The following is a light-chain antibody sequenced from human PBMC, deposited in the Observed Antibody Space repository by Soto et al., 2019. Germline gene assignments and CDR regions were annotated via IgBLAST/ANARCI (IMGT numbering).Light chain of an antibody. Sequence: QSVLTQPPSASGSPGQSVTISCTGTKNDIGVYDFVSWYQHHPGKAPRLIIYEVVQRPSGVPDRFSGSKSGNTASLTVSGLQAADEGDYFCKSYAVSNTYVFGRGTKLTVL. J-gene: IGLJ1*01. CDR3: KSYAVSNTYV. CDR1: KNDIGVYDF. V-gene: IGLV2-8*01. CDR2: EVV.